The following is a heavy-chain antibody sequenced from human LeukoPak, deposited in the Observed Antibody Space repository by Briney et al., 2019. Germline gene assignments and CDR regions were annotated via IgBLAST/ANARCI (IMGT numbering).Heavy chain of an antibody. J-gene: IGHJ4*02. V-gene: IGHV4-31*03. CDR3: ARDRAIAAAGPSAHYYFDY. D-gene: IGHD6-13*01. CDR2: IYYSGST. Sequence: SETLSLTCTVSGGSISSGGYYWSWIRRHPGKGLEWIGYIYYSGSTYYNPSLKSRVTISVDTSKNQFSLKLSSVTAADTAVYYCARDRAIAAAGPSAHYYFDYWGQGTLVTVSS. CDR1: GGSISSGGYY.